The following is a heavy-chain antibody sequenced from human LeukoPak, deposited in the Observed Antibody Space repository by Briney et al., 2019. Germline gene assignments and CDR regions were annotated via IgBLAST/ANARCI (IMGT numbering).Heavy chain of an antibody. CDR2: MNPNSGNT. CDR1: GYTFTSYD. Sequence: REASVKVSCKASGYTFTSYDINWVRQATGQGLEWMGWMNPNSGNTDYAQKFQGRVTITRNTSISTAYMELSSLRSEDTAVYYCARQNYNYYYYYMDVWGKGTTVTVSS. J-gene: IGHJ6*03. V-gene: IGHV1-8*03. D-gene: IGHD1-7*01. CDR3: ARQNYNYYYYYMDV.